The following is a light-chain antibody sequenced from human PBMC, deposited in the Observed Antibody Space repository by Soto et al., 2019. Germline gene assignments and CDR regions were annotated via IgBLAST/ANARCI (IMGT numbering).Light chain of an antibody. Sequence: EIVMTQSPGTLSVSPGERATLSCRASQSINSNLAWYQQKPGQAPRLLIFGASSRATGIPDRFSGSGSGTDFTLTISRLEPEDFAVYYCQQYGSSPRTFGQGTKVDI. CDR1: QSINSN. CDR3: QQYGSSPRT. CDR2: GAS. V-gene: IGKV3-20*01. J-gene: IGKJ1*01.